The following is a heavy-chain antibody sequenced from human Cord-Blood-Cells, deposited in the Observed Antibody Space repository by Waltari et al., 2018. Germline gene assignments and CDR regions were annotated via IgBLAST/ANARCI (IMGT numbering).Heavy chain of an antibody. Sequence: QLPLQQWGAGLLKPSETLSPTCAVYGGSFSGYYWSWIRPPPGKGLAWIGEINHSGSTNYNPSLKSRVTISVDTSKNQFSLKLSSVTAADTAVYYCARVGRYSSGWYTGGSDYWGQGTLVTVSS. J-gene: IGHJ4*02. V-gene: IGHV4-34*01. D-gene: IGHD6-19*01. CDR2: INHSGST. CDR3: ARVGRYSSGWYTGGSDY. CDR1: GGSFSGYY.